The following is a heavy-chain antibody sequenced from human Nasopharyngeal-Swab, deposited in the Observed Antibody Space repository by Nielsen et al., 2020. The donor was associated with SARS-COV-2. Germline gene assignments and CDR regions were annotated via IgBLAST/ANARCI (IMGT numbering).Heavy chain of an antibody. J-gene: IGHJ6*03. CDR3: ARGLSGIVPSPFLGLGPYYSYYYMDV. CDR1: GGSFSSSY. D-gene: IGHD2-8*01. CDR2: INQSGST. Sequence: SVTCVGCGGSFSSSYWGWIRQPPGKGLEWIAEINQSGSTNYNPSLRSRVTISVDTSKNQFSLRLTSVTAADTAVYYCARGLSGIVPSPFLGLGPYYSYYYMDVWGKGTTVTVSS. V-gene: IGHV4-34*01.